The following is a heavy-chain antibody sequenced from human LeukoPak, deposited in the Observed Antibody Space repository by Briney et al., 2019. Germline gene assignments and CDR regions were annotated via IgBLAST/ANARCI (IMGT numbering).Heavy chain of an antibody. V-gene: IGHV3-66*02. CDR1: GFTLSSNY. Sequence: GGSLRLSCAASGFTLSSNYMSWVRQAPGKGLEWVSAIYSGGSTYYADSVKGRFTISRDNSKNTLYLQMNSLRAEDTAVYYCARRSPYSSASEVFDYWGQGTLVTVSS. CDR2: IYSGGST. D-gene: IGHD6-6*01. J-gene: IGHJ4*02. CDR3: ARRSPYSSASEVFDY.